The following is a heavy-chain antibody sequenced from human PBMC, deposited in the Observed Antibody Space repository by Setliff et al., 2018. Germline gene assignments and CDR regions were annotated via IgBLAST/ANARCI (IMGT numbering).Heavy chain of an antibody. J-gene: IGHJ4*02. CDR3: AKDRGYYYDNSGYPKGFLDY. D-gene: IGHD3-22*01. CDR2: ISWDSATL. Sequence: PGGSLRLSCVVSGITINDYAMHWVRQAPGKGLEWVSGISWDSATLGYADSVKGRFTISRDNAKNSLHLQMNSLRPEDTALYYCAKDRGYYYDNSGYPKGFLDYWGLGTLVTVSS. CDR1: GITINDYA. V-gene: IGHV3-9*01.